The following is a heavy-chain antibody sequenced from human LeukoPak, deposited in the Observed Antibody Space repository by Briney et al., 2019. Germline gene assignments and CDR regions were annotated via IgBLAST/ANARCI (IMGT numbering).Heavy chain of an antibody. V-gene: IGHV5-51*01. CDR3: ARRRRGVHFNFDY. Sequence: GESLKISCKGSGYSFTSYWIGWVRQMPGKGLEWMGIIYPGDSDTRYSPSFQGQGPTSPDKSISTAYLQWSSLKASDTAMYYCARRRRGVHFNFDYWGQGTLVTVSS. D-gene: IGHD1-1*01. CDR2: IYPGDSDT. CDR1: GYSFTSYW. J-gene: IGHJ4*02.